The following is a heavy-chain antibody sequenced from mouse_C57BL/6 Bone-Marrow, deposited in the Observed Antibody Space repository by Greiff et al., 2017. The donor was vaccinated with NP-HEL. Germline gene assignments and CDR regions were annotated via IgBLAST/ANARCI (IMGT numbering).Heavy chain of an antibody. CDR1: GYTFTDYE. J-gene: IGHJ3*01. CDR3: TRSPLFLRYPAWFAY. Sequence: VQLQQSGAELVRPGASVTLSCKASGYTFTDYEMHWVKQTPVHGLEWIGAIDPETGGTAYNQKFKGKAILTADKSSSTAYMELRSLTSEDSVVYYCTRSPLFLRYPAWFAYWGQGTLVTVSA. D-gene: IGHD1-1*01. CDR2: IDPETGGT. V-gene: IGHV1-15*01.